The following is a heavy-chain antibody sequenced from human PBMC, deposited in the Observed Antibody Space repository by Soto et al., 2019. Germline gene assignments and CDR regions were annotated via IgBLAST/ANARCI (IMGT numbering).Heavy chain of an antibody. Sequence: QVQLVQSGAEEKKPGASVKVSCKASGYTFTGYAMHWVRQAPGQRLEWMGWINAGNGNTKYSQKFQGRVTITRDTSASTAYMGLSSLRSEATASYYCARAVALVIDFDHWGPAPLVTASS. CDR3: ARAVALVIDFDH. CDR1: GYTFTGYA. CDR2: INAGNGNT. V-gene: IGHV1-3*05. J-gene: IGHJ4*02. D-gene: IGHD3-9*01.